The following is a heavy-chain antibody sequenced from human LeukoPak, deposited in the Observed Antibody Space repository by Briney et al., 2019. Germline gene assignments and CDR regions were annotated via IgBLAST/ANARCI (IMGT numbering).Heavy chain of an antibody. D-gene: IGHD4-17*01. CDR2: ISTSSSYI. J-gene: IGHJ4*02. V-gene: IGHV3-21*01. CDR3: ARNRGDPSYFDY. CDR1: GFTFNGYS. Sequence: GGSLRLSCTASGFTFNGYSMNWVRQAPGEGLEWVSSISTSSSYIYYADSVKGRFTISRNNPKNSLYLQMNSLRAEDTAVYYCARNRGDPSYFDYWGQGTLVTVSS.